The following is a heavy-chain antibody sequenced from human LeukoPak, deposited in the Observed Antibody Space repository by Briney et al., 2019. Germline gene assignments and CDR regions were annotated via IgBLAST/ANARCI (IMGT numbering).Heavy chain of an antibody. CDR3: ARDGRAGSLFAY. V-gene: IGHV4-59*01. CDR1: SGSISGYY. J-gene: IGHJ4*02. D-gene: IGHD6-19*01. Sequence: PSETLSLTCTVSSGSISGYYWSWIRQPPGKGLEWVGYISYSGSTNYNPSLKSRVTISVDTSKNQFFLKLSSVTAADTAIYYCARDGRAGSLFAYWGQGTLVTVSS. CDR2: ISYSGST.